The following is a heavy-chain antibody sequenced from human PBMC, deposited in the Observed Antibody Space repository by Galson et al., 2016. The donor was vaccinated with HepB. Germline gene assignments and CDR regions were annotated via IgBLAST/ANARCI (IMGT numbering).Heavy chain of an antibody. CDR3: ARGSGWLLDR. D-gene: IGHD6-19*01. J-gene: IGHJ5*02. V-gene: IGHV2-5*02. CDR2: IYWDDNE. CDR1: EFSLSTTAVG. Sequence: LVKPTQTLTLTCTFSEFSLSTTAVGVGWIRQAPGKAPEWLAFIYWDDNEYYSPSLQSRLTITKDTSKNQVVLTMTNVDPVDTGTYYCARGSGWLLDRWGQGTLVTVSS.